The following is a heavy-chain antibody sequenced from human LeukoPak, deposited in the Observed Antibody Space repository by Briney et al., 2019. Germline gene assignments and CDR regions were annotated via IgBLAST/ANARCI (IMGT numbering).Heavy chain of an antibody. D-gene: IGHD5-12*01. V-gene: IGHV4-39*01. Sequence: KSSETLSLTCTVSGGSISSSTYYWGWIRQPPGKGLKWIENLYYSGSTYYNPSLKSRVTISVDTSKNQFSLKLSSVTAADTAVYYCARQAISGYDPPPFDSWGQGTLVTVSS. CDR2: LYYSGST. CDR1: GGSISSSTYY. J-gene: IGHJ4*02. CDR3: ARQAISGYDPPPFDS.